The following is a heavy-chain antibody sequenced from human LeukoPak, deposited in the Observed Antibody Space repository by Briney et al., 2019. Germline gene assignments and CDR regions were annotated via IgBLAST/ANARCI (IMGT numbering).Heavy chain of an antibody. CDR1: GGSFSGYY. Sequence: SETLSLTCAVYGGSFSGYYWSWIRQPPGKGLEWIGEINHSGSTNYNPSLKSRVTISVDTSKNQFSLKLSSVTAAGTAVYYCARGGKSRWGSGSYYQSYYYYYMDVWGKGTTVTVSS. D-gene: IGHD3-10*01. J-gene: IGHJ6*03. CDR2: INHSGST. CDR3: ARGGKSRWGSGSYYQSYYYYYMDV. V-gene: IGHV4-34*01.